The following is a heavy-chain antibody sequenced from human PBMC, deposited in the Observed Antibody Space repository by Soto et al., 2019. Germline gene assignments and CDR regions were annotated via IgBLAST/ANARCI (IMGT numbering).Heavy chain of an antibody. V-gene: IGHV3-23*01. CDR1: GFTFSSYA. J-gene: IGHJ6*02. Sequence: EVQLLESGGGLVQPGGSLRLSCEASGFTFSSYAMSWVRQAPGKGLEWVSVIGASGGSTYYADSVKGRFTISRDNSKNTLYLQMNSLRAEDTAIYYCAKATKGSLYYYYGMDVWGQGTTVTVSS. CDR3: AKATKGSLYYYYGMDV. CDR2: IGASGGST.